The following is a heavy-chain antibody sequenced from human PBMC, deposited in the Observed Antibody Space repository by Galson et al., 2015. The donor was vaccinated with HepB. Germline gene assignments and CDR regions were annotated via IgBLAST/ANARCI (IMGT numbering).Heavy chain of an antibody. CDR1: GFTFSNYA. D-gene: IGHD2-15*01. Sequence: SLRLSCAASGFTFSNYAMRWVRQAPGKGLEWVSAISGNGGSTYYADSVKGRFTISRDNSKNTLYLQMNSLRAEDTAVYYCAKTDLVAHARGVVYWGQGTLVTVYS. J-gene: IGHJ4*02. CDR3: AKTDLVAHARGVVY. CDR2: ISGNGGST. V-gene: IGHV3-23*01.